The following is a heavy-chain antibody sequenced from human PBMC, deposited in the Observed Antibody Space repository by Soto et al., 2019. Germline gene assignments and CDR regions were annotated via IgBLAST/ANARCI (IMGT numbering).Heavy chain of an antibody. V-gene: IGHV4-31*03. Sequence: TLSLTCTVSGGSISSGGYYWSWIRQHPGKGLEWIGYIYYSGSTYYNPSLKSRVTISVDTSKNQFSLKLSSVTAADTAVYYCASQHSGSYYYFDYWGQGTLVTVS. D-gene: IGHD1-26*01. CDR2: IYYSGST. CDR3: ASQHSGSYYYFDY. J-gene: IGHJ4*02. CDR1: GGSISSGGYY.